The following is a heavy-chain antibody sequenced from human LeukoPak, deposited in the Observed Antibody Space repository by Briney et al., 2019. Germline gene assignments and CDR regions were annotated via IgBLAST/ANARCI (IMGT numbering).Heavy chain of an antibody. CDR1: GGSISGYY. CDR2: IYTSGNT. CDR3: ARDRSYDTRIVDF. V-gene: IGHV4-4*07. J-gene: IGHJ4*02. D-gene: IGHD3-22*01. Sequence: SETLSLTCTVSGGSISGYYWSWIRQPAGKGLEWIGRIYTSGNTNYTPSLKSRVTMSVDTSKNQFSLKLSSVTTADTAVYYCARDRSYDTRIVDFWGQGTLVTVSS.